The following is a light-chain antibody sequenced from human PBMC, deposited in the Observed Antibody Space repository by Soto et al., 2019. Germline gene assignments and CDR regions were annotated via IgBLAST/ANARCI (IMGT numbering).Light chain of an antibody. CDR2: EVN. Sequence: QSVRTRRASLSGSPGQSITISCTGTSSDTGAYDYVSWFQQHPGKAPKLMISEVNNRPSGVSNRFSGSKSGNTAYLTISGLQVEDEAEYFCLSFTTTSTHVFGTGTKVTVL. V-gene: IGLV2-14*01. CDR1: SSDTGAYDY. CDR3: LSFTTTSTHV. J-gene: IGLJ1*01.